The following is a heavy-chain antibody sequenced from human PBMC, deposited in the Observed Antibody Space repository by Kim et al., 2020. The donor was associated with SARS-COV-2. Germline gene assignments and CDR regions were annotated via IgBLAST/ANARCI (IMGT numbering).Heavy chain of an antibody. Sequence: GGSLRLSCAASGFTVSSNYMSWVRQASGKGLEWVSVIYSGGRTYYADSVKGRFTISRDNSKNTLYLQMNSLRAEDTAVYYCARDLNPDDSDYFGNWGQGTLVTVSS. J-gene: IGHJ4*02. D-gene: IGHD3-22*01. V-gene: IGHV3-53*01. CDR3: ARDLNPDDSDYFGN. CDR2: IYSGGRT. CDR1: GFTVSSNY.